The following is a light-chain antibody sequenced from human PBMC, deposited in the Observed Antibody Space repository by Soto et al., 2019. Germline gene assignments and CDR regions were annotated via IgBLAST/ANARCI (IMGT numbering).Light chain of an antibody. CDR3: QQRSNWPIT. V-gene: IGKV3D-20*02. CDR2: GAS. J-gene: IGKJ3*01. Sequence: EIVLTQSPGTLSLSPGERAPLSCRASQSVSSSYLAWYQQKPGQAPRLLIYGASSRATGIPDRFSGSGSGTDFTLTISRLEPEDFAVYYCQQRSNWPITFGPGTKVD. CDR1: QSVSSSY.